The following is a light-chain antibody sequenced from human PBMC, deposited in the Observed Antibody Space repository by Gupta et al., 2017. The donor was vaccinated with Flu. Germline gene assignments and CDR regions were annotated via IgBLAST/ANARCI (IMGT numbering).Light chain of an antibody. V-gene: IGKV1-39*01. CDR2: AAS. CDR1: QSISSY. Sequence: DILMTQSPSSLSASVGDRVTMTCRASQSISSYLNWYQQKPGKAPKALIYAASRLRSGVPSRFSGSGSGTDFILTISRVQPEDSAIYYCQQRDNVFCTFGQGTKVDIK. J-gene: IGKJ2*02. CDR3: QQRDNVFCT.